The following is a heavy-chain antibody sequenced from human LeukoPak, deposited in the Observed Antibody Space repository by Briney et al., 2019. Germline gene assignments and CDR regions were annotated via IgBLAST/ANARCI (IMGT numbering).Heavy chain of an antibody. CDR3: AKDRRWELPDY. D-gene: IGHD1-26*01. J-gene: IGHJ4*02. CDR1: GFTFDDYA. V-gene: IGHV3-43D*03. CDR2: ISWDGGST. Sequence: GGSLRLTCAASGFTFDDYAMHWVRQAPGKGLEWVSLISWDGGSTYYADSVKGRFTISRDNSKNSLYLQMNSLRAEDTALYYCAKDRRWELPDYWGQGTLVTASS.